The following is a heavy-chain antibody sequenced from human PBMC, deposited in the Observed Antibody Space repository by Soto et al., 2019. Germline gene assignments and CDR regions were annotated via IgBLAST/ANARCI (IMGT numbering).Heavy chain of an antibody. V-gene: IGHV3-30*18. J-gene: IGHJ6*02. CDR2: ISYDGSNK. Sequence: PGGSLRLSCAASGFTFSSYGMHWVRQAPGKGLEWVAVISYDGSNKYYADSVKGRFTISRDNSKNTLYLQMNSLRAEDTAVYYCAKERRGYYDFWSGQNYYGMDVWGQGTTVTV. CDR3: AKERRGYYDFWSGQNYYGMDV. D-gene: IGHD3-3*01. CDR1: GFTFSSYG.